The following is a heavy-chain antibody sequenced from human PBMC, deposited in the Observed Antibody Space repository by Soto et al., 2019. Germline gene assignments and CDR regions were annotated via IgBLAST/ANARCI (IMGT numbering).Heavy chain of an antibody. CDR2: IYSGGIT. D-gene: IGHD3-10*01. Sequence: EVHLVETGGGLIQPGGSLRLSCAASGFSVSSNSMSWVRQAPGKGLEWVSVIYSGGITYYAVSVKGRFTISRDNSKNTLYFQMNSLRAEDTAVYYCARDRYYGSGSSFPDYWGQGTLVTVSS. J-gene: IGHJ4*02. CDR1: GFSVSSNS. V-gene: IGHV3-53*02. CDR3: ARDRYYGSGSSFPDY.